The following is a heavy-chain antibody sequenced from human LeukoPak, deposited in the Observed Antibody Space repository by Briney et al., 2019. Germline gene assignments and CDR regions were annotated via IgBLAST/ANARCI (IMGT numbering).Heavy chain of an antibody. CDR1: GFTFSPYW. V-gene: IGHV3-74*01. CDR2: INGDGTST. Sequence: GGSLRLSCVAFGFTFSPYWMHWVRQAPGKGLVWVSHINGDGTSTNYADSVEGRFTISRDNAKNTVYLEMNSLRADDTAVYYCARDRSYAMEVWGQGTTVAVSS. CDR3: ARDRSYAMEV. J-gene: IGHJ6*02.